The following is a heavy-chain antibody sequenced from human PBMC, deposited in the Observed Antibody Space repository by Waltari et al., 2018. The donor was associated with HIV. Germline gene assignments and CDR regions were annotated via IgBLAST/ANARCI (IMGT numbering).Heavy chain of an antibody. CDR2: IHYRGTT. CDR1: GGAINTFN. CDR3: AREVLIGVGVVIMDY. Sequence: QVQLQESGPGLVKPSETLSLICTVSGGAINTFNWAWIRQPPGKGLEWIVFIHYRGTTNYNPSLKSRVTISADTSQNQFSLNLNSVTAADTAVYYCAREVLIGVGVVIMDYWGQGTLVTVSS. V-gene: IGHV4-59*01. J-gene: IGHJ4*02. D-gene: IGHD3-3*01.